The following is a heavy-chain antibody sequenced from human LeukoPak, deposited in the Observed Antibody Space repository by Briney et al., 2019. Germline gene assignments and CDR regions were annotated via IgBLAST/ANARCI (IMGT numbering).Heavy chain of an antibody. V-gene: IGHV3-30*03. D-gene: IGHD6-6*01. J-gene: IGHJ6*02. CDR1: GFTFSSYG. Sequence: PGGSLRLSCAASGFTFSSYGMHWVRQAPGKGLEWVAVISYDGSNKYYADSVKGRFTISRDNAKNSLYLQMNSLRAEDTAVYYCAREYSSSSRTPYGMDVWGQGTTVTVSS. CDR2: ISYDGSNK. CDR3: AREYSSSSRTPYGMDV.